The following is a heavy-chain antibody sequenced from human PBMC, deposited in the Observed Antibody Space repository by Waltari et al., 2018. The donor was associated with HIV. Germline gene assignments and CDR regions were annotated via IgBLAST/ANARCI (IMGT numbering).Heavy chain of an antibody. CDR2: IYRGSDK. CDR1: GIAVTNNY. V-gene: IGHV3-53*02. D-gene: IGHD4-17*01. Sequence: EVQLVETGGDVIRPGGSLRLSCATSGIAVTNNYINWVRQAPGKGLEWVSVIYRGSDKKYADSVKGRVLISRDNSKNTVFLQLNRLRVEDTAVYYCSGPDGDQGTSVTYYGMGVWGQGTTVIVSS. CDR3: SGPDGDQGTSVTYYGMGV. J-gene: IGHJ6*02.